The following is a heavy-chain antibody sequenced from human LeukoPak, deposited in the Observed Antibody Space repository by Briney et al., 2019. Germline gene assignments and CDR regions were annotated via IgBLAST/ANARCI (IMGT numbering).Heavy chain of an antibody. CDR3: ARDRDSSGWYVPTN. CDR2: IRYDRSNK. V-gene: IGHV3-30*02. Sequence: SGGSLRLSCAASGFTFSSYGMHWVRQAPGRGLEWVAFIRYDRSNKYYADSVKGRFTISRDNSKNTLYLQMNSLRAEDTAVYYCARDRDSSGWYVPTNWGQGTLVTVSS. D-gene: IGHD6-19*01. CDR1: GFTFSSYG. J-gene: IGHJ4*02.